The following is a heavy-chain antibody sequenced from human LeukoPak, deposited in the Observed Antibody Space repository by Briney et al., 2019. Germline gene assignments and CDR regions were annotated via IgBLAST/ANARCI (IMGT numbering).Heavy chain of an antibody. CDR3: ARGGELYKADLGY. CDR2: ISGSGAGA. Sequence: GGSLRLSCAASGLMFSNYAMSWVRQAPGKELEWVSAISGSGAGAFYADSVKGRFTISRDNSKNTLYLQMNSLRAEDTAVYYCARGGELYKADLGYWGQGTLVTVSS. CDR1: GLMFSNYA. V-gene: IGHV3-23*01. J-gene: IGHJ4*02. D-gene: IGHD3-16*01.